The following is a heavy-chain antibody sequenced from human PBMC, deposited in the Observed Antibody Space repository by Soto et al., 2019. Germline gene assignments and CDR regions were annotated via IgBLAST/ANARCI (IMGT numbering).Heavy chain of an antibody. CDR1: GFTFSDYY. CDR2: ISSSGSTI. D-gene: IGHD3-10*01. J-gene: IGHJ6*02. Sequence: QVQLVESGGGLVKPGGSLRLSCAASGFTFSDYYMSWIRQAPGKGLEWVSFISSSGSTIYYADSVKGRFTISRDNAKNSLYLQMNSLRAEDTAVYYCVRPMVRGVPPYYGMDVWGQGTTVTVSS. CDR3: VRPMVRGVPPYYGMDV. V-gene: IGHV3-11*01.